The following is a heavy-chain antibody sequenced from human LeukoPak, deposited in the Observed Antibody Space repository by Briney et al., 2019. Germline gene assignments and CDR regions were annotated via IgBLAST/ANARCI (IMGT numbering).Heavy chain of an antibody. D-gene: IGHD3-9*01. Sequence: ASVKVSCKVSGYTLTELSMHWVRQAPGKGLEWMGGFDPEDGETIYAQKFQGRVTMIEDTSTDTAYMELSSLRSEDTAVYYCATDKCTGCRGRYFRWGQGTLVTVSS. CDR2: FDPEDGET. V-gene: IGHV1-24*01. J-gene: IGHJ4*02. CDR1: GYTLTELS. CDR3: ATDKCTGCRGRYFR.